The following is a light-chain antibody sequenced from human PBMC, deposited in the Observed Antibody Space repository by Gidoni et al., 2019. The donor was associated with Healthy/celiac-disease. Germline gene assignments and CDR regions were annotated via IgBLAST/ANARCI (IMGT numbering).Light chain of an antibody. CDR2: WAS. Sequence: DIVMPQSPDSLAASLGERATINCKSSQSVLYSSNNTNYLAWDQQKPGQPPKLLIYWASTRESGVPDRFSGSGSGTEFTLTISSMQAEDVAVYYCQQYYSTPPAFGQGTKVEIK. CDR1: QSVLYSSNNTNY. J-gene: IGKJ1*01. CDR3: QQYYSTPPA. V-gene: IGKV4-1*01.